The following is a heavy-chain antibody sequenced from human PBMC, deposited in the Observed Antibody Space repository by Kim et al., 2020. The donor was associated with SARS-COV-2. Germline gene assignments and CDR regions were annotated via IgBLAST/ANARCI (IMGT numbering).Heavy chain of an antibody. V-gene: IGHV3-30*02. CDR3: AQAMLSFQYRYAMDV. J-gene: IGHJ6*02. D-gene: IGHD3-16*02. Sequence: DTVKVRLTITRNNSKNPLFLQKNSLKPEDTAVYYCAQAMLSFQYRYAMDVWGQGTTVTVSS.